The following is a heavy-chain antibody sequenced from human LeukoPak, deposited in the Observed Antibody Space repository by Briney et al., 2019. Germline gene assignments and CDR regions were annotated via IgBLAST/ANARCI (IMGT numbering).Heavy chain of an antibody. J-gene: IGHJ5*02. Sequence: PSETLSLTCTVSGGSISSSSYYWGWIRQPPGKGLEWIGSIYYSGSTYYNPSLKSRVTISVDTSKNQFSLKLSSVTAADTAVYYCARDGLRYFDWLFSNNWFDPWGQGTLVTVSS. CDR2: IYYSGST. CDR1: GGSISSSSYY. V-gene: IGHV4-39*07. CDR3: ARDGLRYFDWLFSNNWFDP. D-gene: IGHD3-9*01.